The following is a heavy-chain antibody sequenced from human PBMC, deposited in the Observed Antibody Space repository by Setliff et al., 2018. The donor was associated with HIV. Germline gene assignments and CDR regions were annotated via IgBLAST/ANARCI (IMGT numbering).Heavy chain of an antibody. CDR3: TIGGSYDYVWGSYRYPLLY. CDR1: GFTFGDYA. D-gene: IGHD3-16*02. J-gene: IGHJ4*02. CDR2: IRSKAYAGTT. V-gene: IGHV3-49*04. Sequence: GGSLRLSCTASGFTFGDYAMSWVRQAPGKGLEWVGFIRSKAYAGTTEYAASVKGRFTISRDDSKSIAYLQMNSLKTEDTAVYYCTIGGSYDYVWGSYRYPLLYWGQGTLVTVSS.